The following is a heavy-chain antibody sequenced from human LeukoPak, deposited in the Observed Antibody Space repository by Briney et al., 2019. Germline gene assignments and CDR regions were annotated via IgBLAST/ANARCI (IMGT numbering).Heavy chain of an antibody. Sequence: GGSLRLSCATSGFTLSSYEMNWVRQAPGKGLEWVSYISSSGSTIYYADSVKGRFTISRDNAKNSLYLQMNSLRAEDTAVYYCARDLAYCGGDCYPDWGQGTLVTVSS. CDR3: ARDLAYCGGDCYPD. D-gene: IGHD2-21*02. J-gene: IGHJ4*02. CDR1: GFTLSSYE. V-gene: IGHV3-48*03. CDR2: ISSSGSTI.